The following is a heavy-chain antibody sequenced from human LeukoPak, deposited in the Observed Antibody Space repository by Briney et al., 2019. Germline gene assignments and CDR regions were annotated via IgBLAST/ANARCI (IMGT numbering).Heavy chain of an antibody. CDR2: ISYSGST. Sequence: PSETLSLPCTVSGGSISSGGYYWXXIRQXPGKGLEWIGYISYSGSTYYNPYNPSLKSRVTISLDTSKNQFSLKLSSVTAADTAVYYCARGKRXESSGYYFNWFDPWGQGTLVTASS. V-gene: IGHV4-31*03. J-gene: IGHJ5*02. D-gene: IGHD3-22*01. CDR1: GGSISSGGYY. CDR3: ARGKRXESSGYYFNWFDP.